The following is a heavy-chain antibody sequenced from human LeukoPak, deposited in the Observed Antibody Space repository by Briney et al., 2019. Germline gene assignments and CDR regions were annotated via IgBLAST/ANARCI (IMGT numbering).Heavy chain of an antibody. J-gene: IGHJ4*02. CDR3: ARAGNLSFDY. Sequence: PSETLSLTCAVYGGSLSGYYWSWIRQPPGKGLEWIGEINHSGSTNYNPSLKSRVTISVDTSKNQFSLKLSSVTAADTAVYYCARAGNLSFDYWGQGTLVTVSS. D-gene: IGHD4-23*01. CDR2: INHSGST. V-gene: IGHV4-34*01. CDR1: GGSLSGYY.